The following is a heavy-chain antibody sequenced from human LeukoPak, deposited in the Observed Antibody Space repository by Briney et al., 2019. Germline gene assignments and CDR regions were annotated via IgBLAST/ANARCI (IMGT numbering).Heavy chain of an antibody. D-gene: IGHD6-19*01. CDR1: GFTFGIYN. CDR2: IIDSGDIT. V-gene: IGHV3-23*01. J-gene: IGHJ4*02. Sequence: GGSLRLSCAASGFTFGIYNITWVRQAPGKGLEWVSGIIDSGDITYYANSVKGRFTISRDNSKNTLYLQMNSLRAEDTAVYYCAKDSYSSGWYVCLDYWGQGTLVTVSS. CDR3: AKDSYSSGWYVCLDY.